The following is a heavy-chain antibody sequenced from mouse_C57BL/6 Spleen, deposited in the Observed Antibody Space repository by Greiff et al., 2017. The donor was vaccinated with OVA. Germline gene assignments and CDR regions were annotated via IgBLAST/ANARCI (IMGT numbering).Heavy chain of an antibody. CDR3: GRGGGTQRAMDY. Sequence: QVQLQQPGAELVRPGTSVKLSCKASGYTFTSYWMHWVKQRPGQGLEWIGVIDPSDSYTNYNQKFKGKATLTVDKSSSTAYMQLSSLTSEDSAVDYCGRGGGTQRAMDYWGQGTSVTVSS. J-gene: IGHJ4*01. V-gene: IGHV1-59*01. CDR2: IDPSDSYT. D-gene: IGHD3-3*01. CDR1: GYTFTSYW.